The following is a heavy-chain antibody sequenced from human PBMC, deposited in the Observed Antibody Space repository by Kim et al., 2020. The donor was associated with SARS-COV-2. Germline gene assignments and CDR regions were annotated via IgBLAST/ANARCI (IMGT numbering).Heavy chain of an antibody. CDR3: ARERWGAFDI. J-gene: IGHJ3*02. Sequence: PYYPGSVKGRFTISRENAKNSLYLQMNSLRAGDTAVYYCARERWGAFDIWGQGTMVTVSS. D-gene: IGHD3-16*01. CDR2: P. V-gene: IGHV3-13*05.